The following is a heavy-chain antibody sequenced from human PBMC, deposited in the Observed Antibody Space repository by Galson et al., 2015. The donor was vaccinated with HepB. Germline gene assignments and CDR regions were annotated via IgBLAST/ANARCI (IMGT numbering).Heavy chain of an antibody. D-gene: IGHD3-10*01. CDR2: IYYDGNT. Sequence: SETLSLTCAVSGASVTGYCWSWIRQPPGKGLQWIGYIYYDGNTNYNPSLKSRVTMSVDTSKNQFSLNLRSVTATDTAVYYCARHGFGSEDNVWGQGTLVAVSS. J-gene: IGHJ1*01. CDR1: GASVTGYC. V-gene: IGHV4-59*08. CDR3: ARHGFGSEDNV.